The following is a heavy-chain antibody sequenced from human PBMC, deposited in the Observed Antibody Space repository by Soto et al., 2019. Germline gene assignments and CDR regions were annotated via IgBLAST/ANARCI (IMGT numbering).Heavy chain of an antibody. D-gene: IGHD2-21*01. CDR1: GLNVTRNY. V-gene: IGHV3-53*01. J-gene: IGHJ5*02. Sequence: EVQLVESGGGLIQRGGSLRLSCAASGLNVTRNYMSWVRQAPGKGLEWVSVMSSGVYTYYADSVKGRFTISRDNSKNTLILQINSLITEDTAVYYCARLFGRYGWFAPWGQGTLVTVSS. CDR2: MSSGVYT. CDR3: ARLFGRYGWFAP.